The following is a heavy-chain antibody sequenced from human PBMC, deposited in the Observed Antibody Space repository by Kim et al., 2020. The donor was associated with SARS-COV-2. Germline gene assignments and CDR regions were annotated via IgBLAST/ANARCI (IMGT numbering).Heavy chain of an antibody. CDR1: GFTFSSYG. CDR2: IWYDGSNK. J-gene: IGHJ4*02. CDR3: ARDIYDYIWGSIAQPGDY. Sequence: GGSLRLSCAASGFTFSSYGMHWVRQAPGKGLEWVAVIWYDGSNKYYADSVKGRFTISRDNSKNTLYLQMNSLRAEDTAVYYCARDIYDYIWGSIAQPGDYWGKGTLVTVSS. D-gene: IGHD3-16*01. V-gene: IGHV3-33*01.